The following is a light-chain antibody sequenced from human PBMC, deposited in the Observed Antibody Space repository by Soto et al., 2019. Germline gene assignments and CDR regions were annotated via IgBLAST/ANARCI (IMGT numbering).Light chain of an antibody. CDR3: QQYKDWPTT. CDR2: GAS. J-gene: IGKJ1*01. CDR1: QSVSSN. V-gene: IGKV3-15*01. Sequence: EIVMTQSPATLSVSPGERATLSCRASQSVSSNLAWYQQKPGQAPSLLIYGASTRATGTPARFSGSGSGTEFTLTISSLQSEDFGVYFCQQYKDWPTTFGQGTKWIS.